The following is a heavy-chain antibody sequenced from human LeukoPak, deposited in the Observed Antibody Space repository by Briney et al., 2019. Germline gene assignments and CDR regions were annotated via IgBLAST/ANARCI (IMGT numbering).Heavy chain of an antibody. D-gene: IGHD6-6*01. CDR3: AKDTGKYSSNWFDP. V-gene: IGHV3-11*04. CDR2: ISSSGSTI. CDR1: GFTFSDYY. J-gene: IGHJ5*02. Sequence: PGGSLRLSCAASGFTFSDYYMSWIRQAPGKGLEWVSYISSSGSTIYYADSVKGRFTISRDNAKNSLYLQMNSLRAEDTAVYYCAKDTGKYSSNWFDPWGQGTLVTVSS.